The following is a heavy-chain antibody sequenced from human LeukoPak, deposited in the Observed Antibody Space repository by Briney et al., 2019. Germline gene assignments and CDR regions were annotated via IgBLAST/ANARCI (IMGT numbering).Heavy chain of an antibody. D-gene: IGHD6-19*01. Sequence: GGSLRLSCAASGFTFSSYAMSWVRQAPGKGLEWVSAISGSGGSTYYADSVKGRFTISRDNSKNTLYLQMNSLRAEDTAVYYCAKDRGIAVAGPPTAFDYWGQGTLVTVSS. V-gene: IGHV3-23*01. J-gene: IGHJ4*02. CDR1: GFTFSSYA. CDR2: ISGSGGST. CDR3: AKDRGIAVAGPPTAFDY.